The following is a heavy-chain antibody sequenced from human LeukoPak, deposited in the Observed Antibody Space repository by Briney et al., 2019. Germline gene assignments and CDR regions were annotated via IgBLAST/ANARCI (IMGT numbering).Heavy chain of an antibody. D-gene: IGHD4/OR15-4a*01. CDR2: ISSSSSYI. Sequence: GGSLRLSCAASGFTFSSYSMNWVRQAPGKGLEWVSSISSSSSYIYYADSVKGRFTISRDNAKNSLYLQMNSLRAEDTAVYYCARDWVLGLLQYNWGQGTLVTVSS. J-gene: IGHJ4*02. V-gene: IGHV3-21*01. CDR3: ARDWVLGLLQYN. CDR1: GFTFSSYS.